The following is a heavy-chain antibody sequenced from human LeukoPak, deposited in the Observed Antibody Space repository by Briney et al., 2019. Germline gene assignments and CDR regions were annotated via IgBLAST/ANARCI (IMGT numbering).Heavy chain of an antibody. J-gene: IGHJ6*02. CDR1: GYIFTSYS. CDR3: ARGSGYYDSLDYYYYYGMDV. CDR2: ISAYNGDT. V-gene: IGHV1-18*01. Sequence: ASVKVSCKASGYIFTSYSISWVRQAPGQGLEWMGWISAYNGDTNYVQKLQGRVTMTADTSTSTAYMELKSLRSDDTAVYYCARGSGYYDSLDYYYYYGMDVWGQGTTVTVSS. D-gene: IGHD3-9*01.